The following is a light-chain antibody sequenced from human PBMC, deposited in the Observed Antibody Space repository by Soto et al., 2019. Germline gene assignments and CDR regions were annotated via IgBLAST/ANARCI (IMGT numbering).Light chain of an antibody. CDR3: RSYTTGSTHVV. Sequence: QSALTQPASVSGSPGQSITISCTGTSSDVGSYNYVSGYQQYPGKAPKLMIYDVSNRPSGVSYRFSGSKSGNTASLTISGLPAADEADYYCRSYTTGSTHVVFGGGTKLTVL. CDR2: DVS. CDR1: SSDVGSYNY. V-gene: IGLV2-14*01. J-gene: IGLJ2*01.